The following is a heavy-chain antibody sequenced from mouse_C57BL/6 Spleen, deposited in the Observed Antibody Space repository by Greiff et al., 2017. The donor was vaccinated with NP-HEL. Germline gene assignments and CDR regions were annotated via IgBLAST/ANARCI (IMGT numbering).Heavy chain of an antibody. CDR3: ARSANWDNLDY. D-gene: IGHD4-1*01. CDR1: GYTFTSYW. Sequence: QVQLQQPGAELVKPGASVKLSCKASGYTFTSYWMHWVKQRPGRGLEWIGRIDTNSGGTKYNEKLKSKATLTIDKPSSTAYMQLSSRTSEDSAVYYCARSANWDNLDYWGQGTTLTVSS. V-gene: IGHV1-72*01. CDR2: IDTNSGGT. J-gene: IGHJ2*01.